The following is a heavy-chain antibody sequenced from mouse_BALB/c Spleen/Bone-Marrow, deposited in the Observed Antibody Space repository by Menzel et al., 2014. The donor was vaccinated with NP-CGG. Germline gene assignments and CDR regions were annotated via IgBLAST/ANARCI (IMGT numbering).Heavy chain of an antibody. Sequence: EVKVVESGGVLVKPGGSLKLSCAASGFTFSTYAMSWVRQSPEERLEWVAEISSGGSYTYYPDTVTGRFTISRDNAKNALCLEMSGLRAEGAAMYYCARDGYGSSDWGGGALVTVSA. CDR2: ISSGGSYT. J-gene: IGHJ3*01. CDR1: GFTFSTYA. D-gene: IGHD1-1*01. V-gene: IGHV5-9-4*01. CDR3: ARDGYGSSD.